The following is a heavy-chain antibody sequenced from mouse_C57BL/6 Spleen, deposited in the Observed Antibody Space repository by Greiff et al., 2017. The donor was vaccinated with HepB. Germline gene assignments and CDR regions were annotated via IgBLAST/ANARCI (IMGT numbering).Heavy chain of an antibody. CDR1: GYTFTSYW. V-gene: IGHV1-74*01. Sequence: QVQLKQPGAELVKPGASVKVSCKASGYTFTSYWMHWVKQRPGQGLEWIGRIHPSDSDTNYNQKLKGKATLTVDKSSSTAYMQLSSLTSEDSAVYYCALITTVVAFDYWGQGTTLTVSS. J-gene: IGHJ2*01. D-gene: IGHD1-1*01. CDR3: ALITTVVAFDY. CDR2: IHPSDSDT.